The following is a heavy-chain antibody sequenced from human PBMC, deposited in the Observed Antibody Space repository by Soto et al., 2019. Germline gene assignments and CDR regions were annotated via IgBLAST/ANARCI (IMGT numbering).Heavy chain of an antibody. CDR2: IIPIFGTA. J-gene: IGHJ4*02. CDR3: ATDRDCNDRVFDY. V-gene: IGHV1-69*13. Sequence: SVKVSCKASGGTFSSYAISWVRQAHGQGLEWMGGIIPIFGTANYAQKFQGRVTITADESTSTAYMELSSLRSENTAVYYCATDRDCNDRVFDYWGQGTLVTVSS. D-gene: IGHD1-1*01. CDR1: GGTFSSYA.